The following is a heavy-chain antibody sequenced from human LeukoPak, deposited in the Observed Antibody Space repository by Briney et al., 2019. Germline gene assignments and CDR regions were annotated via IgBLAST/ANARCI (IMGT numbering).Heavy chain of an antibody. CDR3: AKAVYYGSGSYYSAASPELGFDP. CDR1: GFTFSSYS. D-gene: IGHD3-10*01. CDR2: ISSSSSYI. Sequence: GGSLRLSCAASGFTFSSYSMNWVRQAPGKGLEWVSSISSSSSYIYYADSVKGRFTISRDNAKNSLYLQMNSLRAEDTAVYYCAKAVYYGSGSYYSAASPELGFDPWGQGTLVTVSS. J-gene: IGHJ5*02. V-gene: IGHV3-21*01.